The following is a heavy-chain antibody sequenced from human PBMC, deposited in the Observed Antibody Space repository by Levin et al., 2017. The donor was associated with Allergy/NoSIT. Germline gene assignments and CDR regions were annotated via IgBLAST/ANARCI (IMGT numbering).Heavy chain of an antibody. D-gene: IGHD3-3*01. CDR1: GDSISSSNYY. Sequence: SETLSLTCTVSGDSISSSNYYWGWIRQPPGKGLEWIGNIYYSGSAYSNPSLKSRVTISIDASKNQFSLKLSSVTAADTAMYYCAREILKNHYNFWSGPDLVSGRSKWVDPWGQGTLVTVSS. J-gene: IGHJ5*02. V-gene: IGHV4-39*07. CDR2: IYYSGSA. CDR3: AREILKNHYNFWSGPDLVSGRSKWVDP.